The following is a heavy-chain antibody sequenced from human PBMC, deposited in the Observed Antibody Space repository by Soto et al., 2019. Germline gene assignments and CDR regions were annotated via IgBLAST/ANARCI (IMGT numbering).Heavy chain of an antibody. CDR3: ARGIAAAAGRGMDV. D-gene: IGHD6-13*01. Sequence: ASVKVSCKASGYTFPRYYMHLVRQGPGQGLEWMGWINPNSGGTNYAQKFQGWVTMTRDTSISTAYMELSRLRSDDTAVYYCARGIAAAAGRGMDVWGQGTTVTVS. CDR1: GYTFPRYY. V-gene: IGHV1-2*04. CDR2: INPNSGGT. J-gene: IGHJ6*02.